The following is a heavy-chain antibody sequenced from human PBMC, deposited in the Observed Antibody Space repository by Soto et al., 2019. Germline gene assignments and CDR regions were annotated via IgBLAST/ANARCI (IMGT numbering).Heavy chain of an antibody. D-gene: IGHD2-15*01. CDR2: ISWNSGSI. CDR1: GFTFDDYA. V-gene: IGHV3-9*01. Sequence: PGGSLRLSCAASGFTFDDYAMHWVRQAPGKGLEWVSGISWNSGSIGYADSVKGRFTISRDNAKNSLYLQMNSLRAEDTALYYCAKDIGQVANYGMDVWGQGTTVTVSS. J-gene: IGHJ6*02. CDR3: AKDIGQVANYGMDV.